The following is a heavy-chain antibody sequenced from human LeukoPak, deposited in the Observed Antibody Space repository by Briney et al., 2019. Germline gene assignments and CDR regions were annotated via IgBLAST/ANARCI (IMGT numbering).Heavy chain of an antibody. CDR2: ISYDGSNK. CDR1: GFTFSSYA. Sequence: PGGSLRLSCAASGFTFSSYAMHWVRQAPGKGLEWVAVISYDGSNKYYADSVKGRFIISRDNSKNTLYLQMNRLRAEDTAVYYRARDWMLVHRPDYWGQGTLVTVSS. J-gene: IGHJ4*02. V-gene: IGHV3-30*04. D-gene: IGHD6-13*01. CDR3: ARDWMLVHRPDY.